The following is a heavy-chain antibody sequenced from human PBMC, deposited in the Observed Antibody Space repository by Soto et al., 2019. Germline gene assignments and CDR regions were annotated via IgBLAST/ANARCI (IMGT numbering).Heavy chain of an antibody. V-gene: IGHV3-30*18. D-gene: IGHD6-13*01. CDR2: ISYDGTNK. CDR3: AKDWGMYSSSWSHFDC. J-gene: IGHJ4*02. CDR1: GFTFSNYG. Sequence: ESGGGVVQPGRSLRLSCAASGFTFSNYGMHWVRQAPGKGLEWVAVISYDGTNKYYADSVRARFTISRDNSKNTLYLQMNTLRAEDTAVYYCAKDWGMYSSSWSHFDCWGQGTLVTVSS.